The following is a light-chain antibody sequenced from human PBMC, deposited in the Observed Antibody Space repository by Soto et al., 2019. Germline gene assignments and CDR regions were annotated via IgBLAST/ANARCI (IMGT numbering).Light chain of an antibody. J-gene: IGKJ4*01. CDR2: GAS. CDR1: QSVSTN. Sequence: EIGMTQSPATLSVSPGERATLSCRASQSVSTNLAWYQQKPGQAPRLLIYGASTRATVVPARFSGSGSGTEFTLTISSLQFEDFAVYFCHQYNNWPVTFGGGTKVEIK. CDR3: HQYNNWPVT. V-gene: IGKV3-15*01.